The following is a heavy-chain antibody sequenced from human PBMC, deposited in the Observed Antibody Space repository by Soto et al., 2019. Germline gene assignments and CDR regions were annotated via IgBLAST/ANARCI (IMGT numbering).Heavy chain of an antibody. CDR1: GFSFRSYA. D-gene: IGHD3-9*01. Sequence: PGGSLRLSCTASGFSFRSYAMHWVRQAPGKGLEWVAVILYDGSNKHFADSVKGRFTVSRDNSNDTFYLQMDSLRAEDTAVYYCDRELTLGSFSVYYYHGMDVWGQGTTVTVSS. CDR3: DRELTLGSFSVYYYHGMDV. J-gene: IGHJ6*02. V-gene: IGHV3-33*01. CDR2: ILYDGSNK.